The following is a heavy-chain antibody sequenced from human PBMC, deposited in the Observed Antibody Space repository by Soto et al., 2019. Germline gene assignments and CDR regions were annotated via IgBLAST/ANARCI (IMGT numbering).Heavy chain of an antibody. CDR1: GYTFTSYD. Sequence: ASVKVSCKASGYTFTSYDINWVRQATGQGLEWMGWMNPNSGNTGYAQKFQGRVTMTRNTSISTAYMELSSLRSEDTAVYYCARGGGSSWYNYYYYYYMDVWGKGTTVTVSS. CDR3: ARGGGSSWYNYYYYYYMDV. CDR2: MNPNSGNT. J-gene: IGHJ6*03. D-gene: IGHD6-13*01. V-gene: IGHV1-8*01.